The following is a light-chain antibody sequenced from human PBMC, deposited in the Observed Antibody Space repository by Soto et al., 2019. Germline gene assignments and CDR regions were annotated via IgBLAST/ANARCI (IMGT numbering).Light chain of an antibody. V-gene: IGKV1-39*01. J-gene: IGKJ1*01. CDR1: QNIDMY. CDR2: GAS. CDR3: QHTFNSPPWT. Sequence: DIHMTQSPSSLSASVGDTVTITCRASQNIDMYLNWYQQKPGKAPRVLISGASNLQSGVPSRFSGCGSGTDFTLTISSLQSEDFASYFCQHTFNSPPWTFGQGTKVEVK.